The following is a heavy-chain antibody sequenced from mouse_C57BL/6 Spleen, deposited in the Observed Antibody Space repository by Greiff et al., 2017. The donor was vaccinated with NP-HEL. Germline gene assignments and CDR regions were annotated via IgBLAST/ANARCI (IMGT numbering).Heavy chain of an antibody. CDR1: GYTFTDYY. CDR2: IYPGSGNT. J-gene: IGHJ3*01. D-gene: IGHD1-1*01. Sequence: VQLQQSGAELVRPGASVKLSCKASGYTFTDYYINWVKQRPGQGLEWIARIYPGSGNTYYNEKFKGKATLTAEKSSSTAYMQLSSLTSEDSAVYFCARWDYGLPYWGQGTLVTVSA. CDR3: ARWDYGLPY. V-gene: IGHV1-76*01.